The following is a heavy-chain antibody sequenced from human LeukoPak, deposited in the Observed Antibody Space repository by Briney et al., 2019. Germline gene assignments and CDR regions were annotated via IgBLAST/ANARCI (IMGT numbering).Heavy chain of an antibody. CDR3: ASEYGGNYSVGY. V-gene: IGHV1-2*02. CDR1: GYTFTGYY. J-gene: IGHJ4*02. Sequence: ASVKVSCKASGYTFTGYYMQWVRQAPGQGLEWMGWINPNSGDANYAQKFQGRVTMTRDTSISTAYMELSRLRSDDTAVYYCASEYGGNYSVGYWGQGTLVTVSS. D-gene: IGHD1-26*01. CDR2: INPNSGDA.